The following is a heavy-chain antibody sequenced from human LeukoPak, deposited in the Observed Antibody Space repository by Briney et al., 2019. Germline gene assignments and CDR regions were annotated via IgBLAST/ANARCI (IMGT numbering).Heavy chain of an antibody. D-gene: IGHD3-22*01. CDR1: GFTFSSYA. Sequence: GGSLRLSCAASGFTFSSYAMHWVRQAPGEGLQWVAVISYDGSNKYYADSVKGRFTISRDNSKNTLYLQMNSLRAEDTAVYYCARAKREYYDSSGYYGAFDYWGQGTLVTVSS. CDR2: ISYDGSNK. V-gene: IGHV3-30*04. J-gene: IGHJ4*02. CDR3: ARAKREYYDSSGYYGAFDY.